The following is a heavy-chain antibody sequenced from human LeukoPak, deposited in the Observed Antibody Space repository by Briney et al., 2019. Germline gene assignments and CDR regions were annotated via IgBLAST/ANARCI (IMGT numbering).Heavy chain of an antibody. V-gene: IGHV4-59*08. CDR1: GGSISGYF. Sequence: KPSETLFLTCTVSGGSISGYFWSWIRQPPGKGLELIGYLYYSGSTNYNPSLKSRVTVSVDTSKDQFSLRLSSVTAADTAVYYCARLLAVAGGDAFDIWGQGKMVTVSS. CDR2: LYYSGST. J-gene: IGHJ3*02. CDR3: ARLLAVAGGDAFDI. D-gene: IGHD6-19*01.